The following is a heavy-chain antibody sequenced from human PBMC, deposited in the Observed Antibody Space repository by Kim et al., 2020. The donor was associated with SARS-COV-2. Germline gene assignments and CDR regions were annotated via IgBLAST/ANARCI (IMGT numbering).Heavy chain of an antibody. D-gene: IGHD3-22*01. Sequence: GGSLRLSCAASGFTFSSYGMRWVRQVPGKGLEWVALIWFDGTNKYYGDSVKGRFTISRDNSKNTLYLQMNSLSAEDTAVYYCARDWDSSTYGWIDPWGQGTLVTVSS. CDR1: GFTFSSYG. CDR2: IWFDGTNK. CDR3: ARDWDSSTYGWIDP. J-gene: IGHJ5*02. V-gene: IGHV3-33*01.